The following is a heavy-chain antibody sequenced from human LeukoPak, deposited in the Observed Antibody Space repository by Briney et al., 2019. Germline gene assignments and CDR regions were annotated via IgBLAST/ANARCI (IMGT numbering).Heavy chain of an antibody. CDR1: GFSISTYD. J-gene: IGHJ4*02. CDR3: AKEYNYYFDY. Sequence: GGSLRLSCAASGFSISTYDMHWVRQAPGKGLEWVTVIRYDGSNKYYADSVKGRFTISRDNSKNTVYLQMNSLRAEDTAVYYCAKEYNYYFDYWGQETLVTVSS. CDR2: IRYDGSNK. V-gene: IGHV3-30*02. D-gene: IGHD1-1*01.